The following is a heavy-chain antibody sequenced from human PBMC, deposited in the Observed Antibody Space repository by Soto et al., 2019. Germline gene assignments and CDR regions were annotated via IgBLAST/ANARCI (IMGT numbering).Heavy chain of an antibody. J-gene: IGHJ2*01. CDR1: GFTFSNYA. D-gene: IGHD2-21*01. CDR3: ARDGATQMWRPWYFDL. V-gene: IGHV3-30-3*01. Sequence: QVQLVESGGGVVQPGRSLRLSCAVSGFTFSNYAMHWVRQAPGKGLEWVAIVSHDGNNQYYADSAKGRFTISRDNSENTLYLQMNSVSTEDTAMFYCARDGATQMWRPWYFDLWGRGTLVTVSS. CDR2: VSHDGNNQ.